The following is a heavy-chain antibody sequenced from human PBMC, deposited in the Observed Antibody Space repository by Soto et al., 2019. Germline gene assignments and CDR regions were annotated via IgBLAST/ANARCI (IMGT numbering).Heavy chain of an antibody. D-gene: IGHD4-17*01. CDR1: GASISSRGFY. CDR3: ARQSTVTGNYYFDS. Sequence: QVQLQESGPGLVKPSQTLSLTCPVSGASISSRGFYWTWIRQLPGKGLEWIGYISYSGSTNYSPSLKSRRNISIDTSANHFSLKLTSVTAADTAVYYCARQSTVTGNYYFDSWGQGTLVTVAT. J-gene: IGHJ4*02. V-gene: IGHV4-31*03. CDR2: ISYSGST.